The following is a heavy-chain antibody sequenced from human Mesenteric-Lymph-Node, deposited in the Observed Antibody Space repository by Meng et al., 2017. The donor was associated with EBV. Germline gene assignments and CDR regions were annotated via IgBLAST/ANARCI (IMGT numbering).Heavy chain of an antibody. CDR1: GGSFSGYY. V-gene: IGHV4-34*01. D-gene: IGHD5-24*01. CDR2: INHSGST. CDR3: ARPRRWLQSEFDF. Sequence: QVQLQQWGAGLLKPSETLSLTGAVYGGSFSGYYWSWIRQPPGKGLEWIGEINHSGSTNYNPSLKSRVTISVDTSKNQFSLKLSSVTAADTAVYYCARPRRWLQSEFDFWGPGTLVTVSS. J-gene: IGHJ4*02.